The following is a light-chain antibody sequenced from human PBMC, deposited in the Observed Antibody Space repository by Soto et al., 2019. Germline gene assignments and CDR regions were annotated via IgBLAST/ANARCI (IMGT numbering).Light chain of an antibody. J-gene: IGKJ1*01. CDR1: QRISSSY. CDR3: QQYGSSSWT. V-gene: IGKV3-20*01. CDR2: GAS. Sequence: EIVLTQSPGTLSLSPGERATLSFRASQRISSSYLAWYQQRPGQAPRLLIYGASSRATGIPDRFSGSGSGTEFTLTISRLEPEDFAVYYCQQYGSSSWTFGQGTKVDIK.